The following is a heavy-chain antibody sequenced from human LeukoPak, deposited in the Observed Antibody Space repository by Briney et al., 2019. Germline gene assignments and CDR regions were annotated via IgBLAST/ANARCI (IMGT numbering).Heavy chain of an antibody. D-gene: IGHD6-19*01. CDR2: ISSSSSYI. J-gene: IGHJ4*02. CDR1: GFTFSSYA. Sequence: GGSLRLSCAASGFTFSSYAMSWVRQAPGKGLEWVSSISSSSSYIYYADSVKDRFTISRDNAKNSLYLQMNSLRAEDTAVYYCARDGGAVAGRDFDYWGQGTLVTVSS. V-gene: IGHV3-21*01. CDR3: ARDGGAVAGRDFDY.